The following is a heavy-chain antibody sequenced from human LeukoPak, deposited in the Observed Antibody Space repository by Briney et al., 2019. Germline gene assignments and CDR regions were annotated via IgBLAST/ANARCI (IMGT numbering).Heavy chain of an antibody. CDR3: ARDDNGYNYLNY. D-gene: IGHD5-24*01. CDR1: GGSISSYY. V-gene: IGHV4-59*01. J-gene: IGHJ4*02. Sequence: PSETLSLTCTVSGGSISSYYWSWIRQPPGKGLEWIGYIYYSGSTNYNPSLKSRVTISVDTSKNQYSLKLSSVTAADTAVYYCARDDNGYNYLNYWGQGTLVTVSS. CDR2: IYYSGST.